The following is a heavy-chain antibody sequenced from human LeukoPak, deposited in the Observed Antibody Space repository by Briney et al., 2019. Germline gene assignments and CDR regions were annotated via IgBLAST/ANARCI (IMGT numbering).Heavy chain of an antibody. V-gene: IGHV1-46*01. CDR3: ARHPPYYDILTGYYSVEDWFDP. CDR2: INPSGGST. D-gene: IGHD3-9*01. CDR1: GYTFTSYY. Sequence: ASVKVSCKASGYTFTSYYMHWVRQAPGQGLEWMGIINPSGGSTSYAQKFQGRVTMTRDTSTSTVYMEPSSLRSEDTAVYYCARHPPYYDILTGYYSVEDWFDPWGQGTLVTVSS. J-gene: IGHJ5*02.